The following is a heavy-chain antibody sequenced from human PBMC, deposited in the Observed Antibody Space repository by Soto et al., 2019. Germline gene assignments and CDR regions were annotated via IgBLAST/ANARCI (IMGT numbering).Heavy chain of an antibody. Sequence: QVQLQESGPGLVRPSETLSLTCTVSGGSIRNYYWSWIRQPPGKGLEWIGYVYYIGSTNYNPSLKSRLTLXXDXYXTQFSLKLNSVTAADTAVYFCARQEGYSSGWYPFDYWGQGALVTVSS. CDR3: ARQEGYSSGWYPFDY. V-gene: IGHV4-59*08. D-gene: IGHD6-19*01. J-gene: IGHJ4*02. CDR1: GGSIRNYY. CDR2: VYYIGST.